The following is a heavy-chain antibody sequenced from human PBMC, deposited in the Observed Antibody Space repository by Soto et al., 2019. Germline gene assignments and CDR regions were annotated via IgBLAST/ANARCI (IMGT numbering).Heavy chain of an antibody. V-gene: IGHV4-31*03. CDR1: GDSIISGGYY. CDR3: ANGNAWGFFLAD. D-gene: IGHD3-3*01. J-gene: IGHJ4*02. Sequence: SETLSLTYTVSGDSIISGGYYWSLIRQHPGTGLEWIGYIYYSGSTYYNPSLKSRVTISLDTSKNQFSLSLGSVTAADTAVDDGANGNAWGFFLADWGEGTL. CDR2: IYYSGST.